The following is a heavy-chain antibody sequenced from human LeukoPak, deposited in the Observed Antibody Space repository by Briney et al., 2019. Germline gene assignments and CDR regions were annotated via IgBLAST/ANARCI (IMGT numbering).Heavy chain of an antibody. CDR1: GGSISSSSYY. CDR2: IYHSGST. V-gene: IGHV4-39*01. Sequence: SETLSLTCTVSGGSISSSSYYRGWIRQPPGKGLEWIGSIYHSGSTYYNPSLKSRVTISVDTSKNQFSLNLSSVTAADTAVYYCARTTYSSSRTFDYWGQGTLVTVSS. CDR3: ARTTYSSSRTFDY. D-gene: IGHD6-13*01. J-gene: IGHJ4*02.